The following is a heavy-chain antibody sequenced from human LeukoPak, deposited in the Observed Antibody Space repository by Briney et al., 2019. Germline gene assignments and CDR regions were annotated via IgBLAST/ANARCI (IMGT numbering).Heavy chain of an antibody. CDR1: GGSVSSGSYY. Sequence: SETLSLTCTVSGGSVSSGSYYWGWIRQPPGKGLEWIGNIYYSGSTYYNPSLKSRVTISVETSKNQFSLKLSSVTAADTAVYYCARMDDYGDYFDYWGQGTLVTVSS. J-gene: IGHJ4*02. CDR2: IYYSGST. V-gene: IGHV4-39*07. CDR3: ARMDDYGDYFDY. D-gene: IGHD4-17*01.